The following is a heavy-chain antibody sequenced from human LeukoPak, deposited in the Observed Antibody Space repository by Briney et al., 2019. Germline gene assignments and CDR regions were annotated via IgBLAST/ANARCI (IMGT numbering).Heavy chain of an antibody. D-gene: IGHD6-6*01. CDR2: IYHSGST. Sequence: PSETLSLTCTASGYSISSGYYWGWIRQPPGRGLEWIGSIYHSGSTYYNPSLKSRVTISVDTSKNQFSLKLSSVTAADTAVYYCARYLSSLYYFDYWGQGTLVTVSS. J-gene: IGHJ4*02. V-gene: IGHV4-38-2*02. CDR1: GYSISSGYY. CDR3: ARYLSSLYYFDY.